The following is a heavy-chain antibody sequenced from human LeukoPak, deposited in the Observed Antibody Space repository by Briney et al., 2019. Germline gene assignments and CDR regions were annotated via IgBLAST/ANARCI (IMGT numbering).Heavy chain of an antibody. D-gene: IGHD2-8*01. CDR2: MWTREST. CDR3: ARDQSNALGRTSYDY. V-gene: IGHV4-4*07. J-gene: IGHJ4*02. Sequence: SETLSLTCTVSGGSISSDYWSWIRQPAGKGLEWIGRMWTRESTNYNPSLKSRVSMSIDTTKKQFSLRLSSVTAADTAVYYCARDQSNALGRTSYDYWGQGTLVTVSS. CDR1: GGSISSDY.